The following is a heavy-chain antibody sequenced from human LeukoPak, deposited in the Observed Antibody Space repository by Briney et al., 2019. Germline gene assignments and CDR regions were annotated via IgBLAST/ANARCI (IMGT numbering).Heavy chain of an antibody. CDR1: GFTFSSYE. CDR2: ISSSGSTI. CDR3: AKGGAAAAGRYLDY. D-gene: IGHD6-13*01. J-gene: IGHJ4*02. Sequence: GGSLRLSCAASGFTFSSYEMNWVRQAPGKGLEWVSYISSSGSTIYYADSVKGRFTISRDNAKNTLYLQMNSLRAEDTAVYYCAKGGAAAAGRYLDYWGQGTLVTVSS. V-gene: IGHV3-48*03.